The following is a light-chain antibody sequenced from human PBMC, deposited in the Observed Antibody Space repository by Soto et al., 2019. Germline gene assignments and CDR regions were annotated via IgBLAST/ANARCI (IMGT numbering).Light chain of an antibody. V-gene: IGLV2-14*01. CDR2: EVS. J-gene: IGLJ1*01. CDR1: SSDVGDYNS. Sequence: QSVLTQPASVSGSPGQSITISCTGTSSDVGDYNSVSWYQQHPGKAPKLMIYEVSDRPLGVSNRFSGSKSGNTASLTISGLQAEDEADYYCTSHAGSNNYVFGTGTKVTVL. CDR3: TSHAGSNNYV.